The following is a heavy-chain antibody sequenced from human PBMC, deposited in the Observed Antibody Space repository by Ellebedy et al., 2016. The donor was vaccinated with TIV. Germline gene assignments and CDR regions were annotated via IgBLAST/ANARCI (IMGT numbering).Heavy chain of an antibody. J-gene: IGHJ4*02. CDR2: VHFSGST. V-gene: IGHV4-59*08. Sequence: SETLSLTCSVSGCSISSDYWSWIRQSPGKGLEWIGYVHFSGSTNYNPSVRSRVTISVDTSKNQFSLKMNAVNAADTGVYYCARHHYYDSSGYYPTNDYWGQGTLVTVSS. CDR1: GCSISSDY. CDR3: ARHHYYDSSGYYPTNDY. D-gene: IGHD3-22*01.